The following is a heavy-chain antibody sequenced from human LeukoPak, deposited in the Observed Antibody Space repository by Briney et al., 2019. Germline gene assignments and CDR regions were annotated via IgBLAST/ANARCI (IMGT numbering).Heavy chain of an antibody. Sequence: GGSLRLSCAASGFTFSSYSMNWVRQAPGKGLEWVSSISSSSSYIYYADSVKGRFTISRDNAKNLLYLQMNSLRAEDTAVYYCARDLYYDILTGYYLDSDAFDIWGQGTMVTVSS. CDR1: GFTFSSYS. V-gene: IGHV3-21*01. CDR2: ISSSSSYI. CDR3: ARDLYYDILTGYYLDSDAFDI. D-gene: IGHD3-9*01. J-gene: IGHJ3*02.